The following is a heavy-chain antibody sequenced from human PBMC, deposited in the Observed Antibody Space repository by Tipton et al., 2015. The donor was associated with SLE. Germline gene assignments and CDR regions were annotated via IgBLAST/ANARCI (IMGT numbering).Heavy chain of an antibody. CDR1: GGSISSYY. CDR2: IYHSGST. V-gene: IGHV4-59*08. D-gene: IGHD1-26*01. J-gene: IGHJ4*02. CDR3: ASPGIGPVY. Sequence: TLSLTCTVSGGSISSYYWSWIRQPPGKGLEWIGSIYHSGSTYYNPSLKSRVTISVDTSKNQFSLKLSSVTAADTAVYYCASPGIGPVYWGQGTLVTVSS.